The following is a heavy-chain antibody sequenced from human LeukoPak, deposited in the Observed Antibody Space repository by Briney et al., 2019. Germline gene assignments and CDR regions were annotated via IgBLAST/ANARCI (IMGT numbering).Heavy chain of an antibody. CDR3: TTDIQDY. J-gene: IGHJ4*02. V-gene: IGHV3-15*01. CDR2: IKSKNDGGTA. CDR1: GFTFNDAS. Sequence: PGGSLRLSCAASGFTFNDASMSWVRQAPGKGLEWVGRIKSKNDGGTADYGAPVKGRLIISRDDSINRLYLQMNNLKTEDTAVYYCTTDIQDYWGQGTLVTVSS. D-gene: IGHD2-21*01.